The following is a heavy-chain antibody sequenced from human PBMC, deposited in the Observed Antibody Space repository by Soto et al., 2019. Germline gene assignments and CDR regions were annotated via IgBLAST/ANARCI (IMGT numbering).Heavy chain of an antibody. CDR1: GGTFSSYA. J-gene: IGHJ4*02. V-gene: IGHV1-69*13. D-gene: IGHD3-10*01. CDR2: IIPIFGTA. Sequence: SVKVSCKASGGTFSSYAISWVRQAPGQGLEWMGGIIPIFGTANYAQKFQGRVTITADESTSTAYMELSSLRSEDTAVYYCARVDYYGSGSYYFTDYWGQGTLVTVSS. CDR3: ARVDYYGSGSYYFTDY.